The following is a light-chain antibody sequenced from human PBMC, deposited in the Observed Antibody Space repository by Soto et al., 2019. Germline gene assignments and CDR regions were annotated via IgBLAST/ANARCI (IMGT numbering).Light chain of an antibody. J-gene: IGKJ1*01. V-gene: IGKV3-15*01. CDR3: QQYNNSTWT. CDR1: QSISDT. CDR2: GAS. Sequence: EIVITQSPATLSVSPGGRATLSCRASQSISDTLAWYQQKPGQAPRLLIYGASKRETGFLARFSGSGSETEFTLTISSLQSEDFAVYYCQQYNNSTWTFGQGTKVDIK.